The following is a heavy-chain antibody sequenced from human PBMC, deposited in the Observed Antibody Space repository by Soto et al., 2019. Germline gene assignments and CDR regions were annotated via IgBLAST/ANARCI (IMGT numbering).Heavy chain of an antibody. Sequence: QVQLVQSGAEVKKPGASVKVSCKASADTFTSYGFSWVRQAPGQGLEWMGWISGLHGNTNYAQKLQGRVTMTTDTSTSTAYMELRSLTSDDSAVYYCASGALRTRNWHEYFQSWGQGTLVTVSS. J-gene: IGHJ1*01. D-gene: IGHD2-2*01. CDR3: ASGALRTRNWHEYFQS. V-gene: IGHV1-18*01. CDR2: ISGLHGNT. CDR1: ADTFTSYG.